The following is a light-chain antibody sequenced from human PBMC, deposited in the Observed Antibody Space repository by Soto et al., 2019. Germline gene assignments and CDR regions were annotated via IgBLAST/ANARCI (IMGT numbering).Light chain of an antibody. J-gene: IGKJ1*01. CDR3: QQYGSSPRT. Sequence: EIVLTQSPGILSLSPGEEATLSCRASQSLSNFFLAWYQQKPGQAPRLLIHGASNRASGIPDRFSGSGSGTDFTLTISRLEPEDFAVYYCQQYGSSPRTFGQGTKVDIK. CDR2: GAS. V-gene: IGKV3-20*01. CDR1: QSLSNFF.